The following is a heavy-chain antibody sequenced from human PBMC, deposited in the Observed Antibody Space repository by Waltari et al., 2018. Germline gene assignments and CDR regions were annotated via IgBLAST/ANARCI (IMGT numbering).Heavy chain of an antibody. V-gene: IGHV4-39*07. CDR1: GGSISSSSYY. CDR2: IYYSGST. Sequence: QLQLQESGPGLVKPSETLSLTCTVSGGSISSSSYYWGWIRQPPGKGLEWIGSIYYSGSTYYNPSLKSRVTISVDTSKNQFSLKLSSVTAADTAVYYCARGYYYDSSGYPNWFDPWGQGTLVTVSS. CDR3: ARGYYYDSSGYPNWFDP. D-gene: IGHD3-22*01. J-gene: IGHJ5*02.